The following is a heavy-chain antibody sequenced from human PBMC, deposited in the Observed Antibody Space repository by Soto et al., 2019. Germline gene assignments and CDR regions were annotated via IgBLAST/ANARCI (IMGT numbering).Heavy chain of an antibody. V-gene: IGHV4-31*02. Sequence: PSETLSLTCTVSGASIGSGDYCWSWIRKHPGKGLEWIGYIYYSGGTYYNPSLKSRVTISVDTSKNQFSLELSSVTAADTAVYYCASIYDSSGYYYGNNWFDPWGQGTLVTVS. CDR3: ASIYDSSGYYYGNNWFDP. CDR2: IYYSGGT. D-gene: IGHD3-22*01. J-gene: IGHJ5*02. CDR1: GASIGSGDYC.